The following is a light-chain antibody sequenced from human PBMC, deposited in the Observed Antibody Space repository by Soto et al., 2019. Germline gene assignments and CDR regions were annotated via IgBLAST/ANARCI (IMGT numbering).Light chain of an antibody. V-gene: IGKV1-9*01. J-gene: IGKJ3*01. CDR1: QDISSF. CDR2: GAS. Sequence: DIQLTQSPSFLSASLGDRVTITCRASQDISSFLAWYQQKPGKAPKLLIYGASALQRGVPSRFSGSGSGTEFTLTISSLQPEDFATYYCQQFNSYSMFTFGPGTKVDVK. CDR3: QQFNSYSMFT.